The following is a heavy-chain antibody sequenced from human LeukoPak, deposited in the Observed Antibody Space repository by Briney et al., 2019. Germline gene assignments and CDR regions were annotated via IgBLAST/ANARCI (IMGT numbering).Heavy chain of an antibody. CDR1: GYTFTSYG. CDR3: ARDSCSSTSCLSIDDY. V-gene: IGHV1-18*01. Sequence: GASVKVSCKASGYTFTSYGISWVRQAPGQGLEWMGWISAYNGNTNYAQKFQGRVTMTRDTSISTVYMELSRLRSDDTAVYYCARDSCSSTSCLSIDDYWGQGTLVTVSS. J-gene: IGHJ4*02. D-gene: IGHD2-2*01. CDR2: ISAYNGNT.